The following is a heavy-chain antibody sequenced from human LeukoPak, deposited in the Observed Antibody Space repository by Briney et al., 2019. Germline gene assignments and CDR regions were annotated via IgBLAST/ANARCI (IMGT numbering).Heavy chain of an antibody. V-gene: IGHV3-30-3*01. CDR1: GFTFSSYA. D-gene: IGHD3-3*01. Sequence: PGGFLRLSCAASGFTFSSYAMHWVRQAPGKGLEWVAVISYDGSNKYYADSVKGRFTISRDNSKNTLYLQMNSLRAEDTAVYYCARDGGPRYDFWSGFDYWGQGTLVTVSS. CDR3: ARDGGPRYDFWSGFDY. J-gene: IGHJ4*02. CDR2: ISYDGSNK.